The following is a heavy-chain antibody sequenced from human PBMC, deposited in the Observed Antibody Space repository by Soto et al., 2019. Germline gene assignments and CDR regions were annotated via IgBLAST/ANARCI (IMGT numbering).Heavy chain of an antibody. CDR1: GFTFSDHY. Sequence: EVQLVESGGGLVQPGGSLRLSCVGSGFTFSDHYIDWVRQGPGKGLEWVGRIRKQANIYTTHYAPSVKGRFTISRDDPKNPLYLQMNSLKTEDTAVYYCASSGSSTSCYDYWGQGTLVTVSS. V-gene: IGHV3-72*01. CDR2: IRKQANIYTT. CDR3: ASSGSSTSCYDY. J-gene: IGHJ4*02. D-gene: IGHD2-2*01.